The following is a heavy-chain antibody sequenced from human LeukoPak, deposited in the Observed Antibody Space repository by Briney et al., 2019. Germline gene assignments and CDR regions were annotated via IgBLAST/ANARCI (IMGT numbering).Heavy chain of an antibody. V-gene: IGHV1-2*02. CDR2: INPNSGGT. CDR1: GYTFIGYY. CDR3: ARDASPFDY. Sequence: ASVKVSCKASGYTFIGYYIHWVRQAPGQGLEWMGWINPNSGGTNYAQWFQGRVTMTRDTSISTAYMELSGLRSDDTAVYYCARDASPFDYWGQGTLVTVSS. J-gene: IGHJ4*02.